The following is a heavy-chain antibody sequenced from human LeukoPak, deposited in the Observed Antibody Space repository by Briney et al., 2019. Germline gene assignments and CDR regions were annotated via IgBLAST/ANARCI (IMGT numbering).Heavy chain of an antibody. J-gene: IGHJ4*02. CDR1: GGSISNYY. CDR3: AQGPPRLGFDF. Sequence: PSETLSLTCTVSGGSISNYYWSWIRQPPGKGLEWIGYVYYSGSTNYNPSLKSRLTMSVDTSKNQFSLKLKSVTAADTAVYYCAQGPPRLGFDFWGQGTLVTVSS. CDR2: VYYSGST. V-gene: IGHV4-59*01.